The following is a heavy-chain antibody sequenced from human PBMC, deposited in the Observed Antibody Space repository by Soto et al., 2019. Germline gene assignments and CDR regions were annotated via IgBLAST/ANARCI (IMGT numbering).Heavy chain of an antibody. CDR3: ARGVSQWELLPWFDP. J-gene: IGHJ5*02. V-gene: IGHV3-13*01. CDR2: IGTAGDT. CDR1: GFTFSSYD. Sequence: GGSLRLSCAASGFTFSSYDMHWVRQATGKGLEWVSAIGTAGDTYYPGSVKGRFTISRENAKNSLYLQMNSLRAGDTAVYYCARGVSQWELLPWFDPWGQGTLVTVSS. D-gene: IGHD1-26*01.